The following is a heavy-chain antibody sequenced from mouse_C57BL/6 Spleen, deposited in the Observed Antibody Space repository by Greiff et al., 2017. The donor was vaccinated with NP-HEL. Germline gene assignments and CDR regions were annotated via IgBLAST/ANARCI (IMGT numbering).Heavy chain of an antibody. V-gene: IGHV1-81*01. Sequence: VQRVESGAELARPGASVKLSCKASGYTFTSYGISWVKQRTGQGLEWIGEIYPRSGNTYYNEKFKGKATLTADKSSSTAYMELRSLTSEDSAVYFCARMKDYDGGDFDYWGQGTTLTVSS. CDR3: ARMKDYDGGDFDY. CDR2: IYPRSGNT. J-gene: IGHJ2*01. D-gene: IGHD2-4*01. CDR1: GYTFTSYG.